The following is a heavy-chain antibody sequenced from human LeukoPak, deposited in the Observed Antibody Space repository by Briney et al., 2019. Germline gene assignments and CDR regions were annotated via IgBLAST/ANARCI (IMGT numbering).Heavy chain of an antibody. Sequence: SVKVSCKASGGTFSSYAISWVRQAPGEGLEWMGGIIPIFGTANYAQKFQGRVTITADESTSTAYMELSSPRSEDTAVYYCARGCGGDCGDAFDIWGQGTMVTVSS. V-gene: IGHV1-69*01. J-gene: IGHJ3*02. CDR1: GGTFSSYA. CDR3: ARGCGGDCGDAFDI. D-gene: IGHD2-21*02. CDR2: IIPIFGTA.